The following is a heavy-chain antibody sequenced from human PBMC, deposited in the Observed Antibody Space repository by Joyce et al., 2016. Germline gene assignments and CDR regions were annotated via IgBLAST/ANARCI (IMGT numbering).Heavy chain of an antibody. CDR3: ARVGLNGRDWYFDL. V-gene: IGHV7-4-1*02. CDR1: GYTFTSQA. J-gene: IGHJ2*01. D-gene: IGHD2-8*01. Sequence: QVQLVQSGSELKKPGASVKVSCKASGYTFTSQAMNWVRQAPGQGLEWMGWINTNTGNPTYAQGFTGRFVFSLDTSVSTAYRQISNLKAEDTAVYYCARVGLNGRDWYFDLWGRGTLVTVSS. CDR2: INTNTGNP.